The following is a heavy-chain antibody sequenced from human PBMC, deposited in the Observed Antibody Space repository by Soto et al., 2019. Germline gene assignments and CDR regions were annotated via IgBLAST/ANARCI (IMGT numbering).Heavy chain of an antibody. V-gene: IGHV1-18*01. CDR2: ISAYNGNT. J-gene: IGHJ5*02. CDR3: ARAGPTSSFDP. Sequence: ASVKVSCKASGGSFSTYAFSCVRQAPGHGLEWMGWISAYNGNTNYAQKLQGRVTMTTDTSTSTAYMELRSLRSDDTAVYYCARAGPTSSFDPWGQGTLVTVSS. D-gene: IGHD6-6*01. CDR1: GGSFSTYA.